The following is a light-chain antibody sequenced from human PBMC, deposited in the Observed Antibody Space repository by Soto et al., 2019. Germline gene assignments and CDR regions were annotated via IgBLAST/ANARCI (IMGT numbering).Light chain of an antibody. CDR2: DAS. Sequence: DIQMTQSPSTLSASVGDRVTITCRASQYIGDWLAWYQQKPGKAPQLLIYDASNLESGVPSGFSGGGCGTEFSMTISSLQPEDFATYYCQHYKYRWTFGQGTKVEVK. CDR1: QYIGDW. V-gene: IGKV1-5*01. CDR3: QHYKYRWT. J-gene: IGKJ1*01.